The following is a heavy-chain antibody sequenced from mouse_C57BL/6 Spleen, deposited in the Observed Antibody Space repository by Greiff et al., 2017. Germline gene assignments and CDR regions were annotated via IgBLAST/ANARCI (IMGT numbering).Heavy chain of an antibody. J-gene: IGHJ4*01. CDR1: GFSLTSYG. V-gene: IGHV2-2*01. CDR2: IWSGGST. D-gene: IGHD1-2*01. CDR3: ARKENYGPYYAMDY. Sequence: QVHVKQSGPGLVQPSQSLSITCTVSGFSLTSYGVHWVRQSPGKGLEWLGVIWSGGSTDYNAAFISRLSISKDNSKSQVFFKMNSLQADDTAIYYCARKENYGPYYAMDYWGQGTSVTVSS.